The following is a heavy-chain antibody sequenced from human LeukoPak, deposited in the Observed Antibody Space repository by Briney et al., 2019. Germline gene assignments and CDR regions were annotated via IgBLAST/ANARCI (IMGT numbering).Heavy chain of an antibody. CDR1: GFTFSSYS. Sequence: SGGSLRLSCAASGFTFSSYSMNWVRQAPGKGLEWVSYISSSSSTIYYADSVKGRFTISRDNAKNSLYLQTNSLRAEDAAVYYCARDRVPWSYYFDYWGQGTLVTVSS. V-gene: IGHV3-48*01. J-gene: IGHJ4*02. D-gene: IGHD3-3*01. CDR3: ARDRVPWSYYFDY. CDR2: ISSSSSTI.